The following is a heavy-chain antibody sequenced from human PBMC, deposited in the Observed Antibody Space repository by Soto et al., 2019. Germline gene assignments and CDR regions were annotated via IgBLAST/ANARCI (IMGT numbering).Heavy chain of an antibody. V-gene: IGHV4-39*01. Sequence: QLQLQESGPGLVKPSETLSLTCTVSGGSISSSSYYWGWIRQPPGKGLEWIGSIYYSGSTYYNPSLKSRVTISVGTSRNQFSLKLSSVTAADTAVYYCARHEDVEVVVVPAAFDPWGQGTLVTVSS. D-gene: IGHD2-2*01. J-gene: IGHJ5*02. CDR2: IYYSGST. CDR3: ARHEDVEVVVVPAAFDP. CDR1: GGSISSSSYY.